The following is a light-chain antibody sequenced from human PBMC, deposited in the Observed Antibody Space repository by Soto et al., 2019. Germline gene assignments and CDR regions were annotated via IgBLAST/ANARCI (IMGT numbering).Light chain of an antibody. CDR2: DVS. CDR3: CSYTSTYTRV. CDR1: SSDIGAYNY. V-gene: IGLV2-14*01. Sequence: QSALTQPASVSGSPGQSIIISCTGTSSDIGAYNYVSWYQQHPGKAPKLIIYDVSNRPSGVSNRFSGSKSDNTASLAISGLQPEDEADYYCCSYTSTYTRVFGTGTKVTV. J-gene: IGLJ1*01.